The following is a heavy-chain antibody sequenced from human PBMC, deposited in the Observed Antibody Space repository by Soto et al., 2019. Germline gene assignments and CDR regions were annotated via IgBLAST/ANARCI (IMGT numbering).Heavy chain of an antibody. CDR1: GFTFSDYY. D-gene: IGHD5-12*01. CDR2: ISSSGSTI. J-gene: IGHJ6*02. Sequence: GGSLRLSCAASGFTFSDYYMSWIRQAPGKGLEWVSYISSSGSTIYYADSVKGRFTISRDNAKNSLYLQMNSLRAEDTAVYYCARDETGGDDYSYYGMDVWGQGTTVTVSS. CDR3: ARDETGGDDYSYYGMDV. V-gene: IGHV3-11*01.